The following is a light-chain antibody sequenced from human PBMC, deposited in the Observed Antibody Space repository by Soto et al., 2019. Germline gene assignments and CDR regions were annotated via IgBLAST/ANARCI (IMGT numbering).Light chain of an antibody. J-gene: IGLJ2*01. CDR2: DVS. CDR1: SSDVGGHNY. V-gene: IGLV2-14*01. Sequence: QPASVSGSPGQSITISCTGTSSDVGGHNYVSWYQQHPGKAPKLMIYDVSNRPSGVSIRFSGSKSGNTASLTISGLQAEDEADYYCSSSTGSSTVVFGGGTKVTVL. CDR3: SSSTGSSTVV.